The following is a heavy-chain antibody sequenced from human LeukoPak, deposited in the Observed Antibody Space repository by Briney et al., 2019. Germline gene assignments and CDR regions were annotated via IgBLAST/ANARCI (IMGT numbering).Heavy chain of an antibody. D-gene: IGHD5-18*01. J-gene: IGHJ6*03. CDR2: IKQDGSEK. Sequence: PGGSLSLSRPASGLTFGRNWRRSVCQPPGKGMEWVANIKQDGSEKYYVDSVKGRFTISRDNAKNSLYLQMNSLRAEDTAVYYCARAWARGYSYGWDYYMDVWGKGTTVTVSS. V-gene: IGHV3-7*01. CDR3: ARAWARGYSYGWDYYMDV. CDR1: GLTFGRNW.